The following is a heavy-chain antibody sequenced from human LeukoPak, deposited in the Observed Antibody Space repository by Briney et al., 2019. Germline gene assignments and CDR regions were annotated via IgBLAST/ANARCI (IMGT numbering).Heavy chain of an antibody. V-gene: IGHV3-21*04. J-gene: IGHJ4*02. CDR3: ARGEFGELKY. CDR2: ISSSSSYI. D-gene: IGHD3-10*01. CDR1: GFIFSTYN. Sequence: GGSLRLSCAASGFIFSTYNMNWVRQAPGKGLEWVSSISSSSSYIYYADSVKGRFTISRDNSKNTLYLQMNSLRAEDTAVYYCARGEFGELKYWGQGTPVTVSS.